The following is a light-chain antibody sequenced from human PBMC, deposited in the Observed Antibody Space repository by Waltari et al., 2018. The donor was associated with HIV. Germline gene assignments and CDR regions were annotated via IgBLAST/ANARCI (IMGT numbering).Light chain of an antibody. CDR2: EVT. V-gene: IGLV2-23*02. CDR1: SSDVGSYNL. CDR3: CSYAGTVV. J-gene: IGLJ2*01. Sequence: QSALTQPASVSGSPGQSITISCTGTSSDVGSYNLVSWYHQHPGKAPKLMIYEVTKRPSGVSDRFSGSKSGNTASLTISGLQTEDEADYYCCSYAGTVVFGGGTELTVL.